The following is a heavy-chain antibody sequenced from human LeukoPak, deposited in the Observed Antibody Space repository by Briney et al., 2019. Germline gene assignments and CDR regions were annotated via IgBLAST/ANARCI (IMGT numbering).Heavy chain of an antibody. CDR2: IKQDGSEK. CDR3: ARIGYYYDSSGYYTYYFDY. J-gene: IGHJ4*02. CDR1: GFTFSSYW. Sequence: SGGSLRLSCAASGFTFSSYWMSWVRQAPGKGLEWVANIKQDGSEKYYVDSVKGRFTISRDNAKNSLYLQMNSLRAEDTAVYYCARIGYYYDSSGYYTYYFDYWGQGTLVTVSS. D-gene: IGHD3-22*01. V-gene: IGHV3-7*01.